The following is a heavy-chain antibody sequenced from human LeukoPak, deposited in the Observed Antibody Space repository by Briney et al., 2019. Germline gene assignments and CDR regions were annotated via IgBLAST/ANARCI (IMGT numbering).Heavy chain of an antibody. CDR2: ISSSSSYI. CDR3: ARPSDAGITFGGVIN. J-gene: IGHJ4*02. V-gene: IGHV3-21*01. D-gene: IGHD3-16*01. Sequence: GGSLRLSCAASGFTFSSYSMNWVRQAPGKGLEWVSSISSSSSYIYYADSVKGRFTISRDNAKNSLYLQMNSLRAEDTAVYYCARPSDAGITFGGVINWGQGTLVTVSS. CDR1: GFTFSSYS.